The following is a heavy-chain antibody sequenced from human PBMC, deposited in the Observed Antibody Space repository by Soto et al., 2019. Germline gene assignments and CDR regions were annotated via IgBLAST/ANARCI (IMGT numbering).Heavy chain of an antibody. Sequence: PGGSLRLSCAASGFTFDKFVMTWVRQAPGKGLEWVSSISAFYGTTYYADSVKGRFTLSRDNSQNTVYLQMNSLRAQDSAIYYCAKATSGRLSPPHNPNYYYFGLDVWGHGTTVTVSS. CDR3: AKATSGRLSPPHNPNYYYFGLDV. CDR2: ISAFYGTT. CDR1: GFTFDKFV. J-gene: IGHJ6*02. D-gene: IGHD1-1*01. V-gene: IGHV3-23*01.